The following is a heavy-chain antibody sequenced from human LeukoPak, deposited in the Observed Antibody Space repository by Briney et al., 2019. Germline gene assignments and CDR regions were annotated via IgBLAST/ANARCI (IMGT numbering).Heavy chain of an antibody. V-gene: IGHV3-30*02. CDR1: GFTFSSYG. Sequence: GSLRLSCAASGFTFSSYGMHWVRQAPGKGLEWVAFIRYDGSNKYYADSVKGRFTISRDNSENTLYLQMNSLRAEDTAVYYCAKVTSSGRAFDAFDIWGQGTMVTVSS. CDR2: IRYDGSNK. J-gene: IGHJ3*02. D-gene: IGHD3-22*01. CDR3: AKVTSSGRAFDAFDI.